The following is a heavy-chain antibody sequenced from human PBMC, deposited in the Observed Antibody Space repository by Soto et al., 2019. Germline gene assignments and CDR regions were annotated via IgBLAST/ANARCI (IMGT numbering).Heavy chain of an antibody. CDR3: ARENLYSNYVDY. Sequence: SETLSLTCTVSGGSISSGGYYWSWIRQHPGKGLEWIGYIYYSGSTYYNPSLKSRVTISVDTSKNQFSLKLSSVTAADTAVYYCARENLYSNYVDYWGQGTLVTVSS. D-gene: IGHD4-4*01. J-gene: IGHJ4*02. CDR1: GGSISSGGYY. V-gene: IGHV4-31*03. CDR2: IYYSGST.